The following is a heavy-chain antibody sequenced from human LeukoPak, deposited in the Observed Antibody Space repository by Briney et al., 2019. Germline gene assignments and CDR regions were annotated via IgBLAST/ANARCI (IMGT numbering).Heavy chain of an antibody. D-gene: IGHD3-22*01. CDR3: ARGSSGYSYYFDY. V-gene: IGHV3-23*01. CDR2: ISGSGGST. J-gene: IGHJ4*02. Sequence: GGSLRLSCAASGFTFSSYAMSWVRQAPGKGLEWVSAISGSGGSTYYADSVKGRFTISRDNSETTLYLQMNSLRAEDTAVYYCARGSSGYSYYFDYWGQGTLVSVSS. CDR1: GFTFSSYA.